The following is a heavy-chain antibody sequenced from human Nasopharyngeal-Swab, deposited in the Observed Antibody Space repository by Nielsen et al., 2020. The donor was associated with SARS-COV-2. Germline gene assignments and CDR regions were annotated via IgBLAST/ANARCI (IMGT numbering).Heavy chain of an antibody. D-gene: IGHD2-21*01. CDR1: GFTFSSYG. Sequence: GESLKISCAASGFTFSSYGMHWVRQAPGKGLERVAVIWYDGSNKYYADSVKGRFTISRDNSKNTLYLQMNSLRAEDTAVYYCARGPGDSTRQWFVKYYYYGMDVWGQGTTVTVSS. J-gene: IGHJ6*02. CDR3: ARGPGDSTRQWFVKYYYYGMDV. V-gene: IGHV3-33*01. CDR2: IWYDGSNK.